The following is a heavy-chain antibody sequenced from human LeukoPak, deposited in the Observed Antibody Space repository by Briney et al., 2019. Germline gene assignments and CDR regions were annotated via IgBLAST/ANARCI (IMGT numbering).Heavy chain of an antibody. CDR1: GGSISSYY. CDR2: IYYSGCT. Sequence: SETLSLTCTVSGGSISSYYWSWIRQPPGKGLEWIGYIYYSGCTNYNPSLKSRVTISVDTSKNQFSLKLSSVTAADTAVYYCARGDGSGSYYYYYYMDVWGKGTTVTISS. CDR3: ARGDGSGSYYYYYYMDV. J-gene: IGHJ6*03. D-gene: IGHD3-10*01. V-gene: IGHV4-59*01.